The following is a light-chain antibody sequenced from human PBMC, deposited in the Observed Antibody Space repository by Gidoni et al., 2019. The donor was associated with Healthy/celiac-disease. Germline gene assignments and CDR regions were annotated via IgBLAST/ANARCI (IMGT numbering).Light chain of an antibody. CDR2: DAS. CDR3: QQYNSYSPT. Sequence: DIQMTQSPSTLSASGGDRVTITCRASQSISSWLAWYQQKPGKAPKLLIYDASSLESGVPSRFSGSGSGTEFTLTISSLQPDDFATYYCQQYNSYSPTFGGGTKVEIK. V-gene: IGKV1-5*01. J-gene: IGKJ4*01. CDR1: QSISSW.